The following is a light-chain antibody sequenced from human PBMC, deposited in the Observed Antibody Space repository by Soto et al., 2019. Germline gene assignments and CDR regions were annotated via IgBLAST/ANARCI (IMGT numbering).Light chain of an antibody. CDR3: QQYGSSLWT. CDR2: DAS. J-gene: IGKJ1*01. Sequence: DIVLKQSTDTLSLSPGPRDTLSCMASQSLTNSYIAWYQVKPGQAPRLLIYDASKRATGIPARFSGSGFETDFTLTISSLEPEDFAVYYCQQYGSSLWTFGQGAKVDIK. V-gene: IGKV3-20*01. CDR1: QSLTNSY.